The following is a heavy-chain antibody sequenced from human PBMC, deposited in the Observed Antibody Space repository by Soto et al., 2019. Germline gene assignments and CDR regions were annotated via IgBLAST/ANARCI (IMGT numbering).Heavy chain of an antibody. J-gene: IGHJ4*02. CDR2: ITDTGGDT. CDR3: ARGSTDAYPGSRIFDF. CDR1: GLTFGSRA. D-gene: IGHD3-10*01. V-gene: IGHV3-23*01. Sequence: EVQLLESGGDLVHPGGSLRLSCVASGLTFGSRALSWVRQAPGEGLEWVSIITDTGGDTKYADSVRGRFTISRDNSKNTLNLQMSSRRLEDSAVYYCARGSTDAYPGSRIFDFWGRGTLVTVSA.